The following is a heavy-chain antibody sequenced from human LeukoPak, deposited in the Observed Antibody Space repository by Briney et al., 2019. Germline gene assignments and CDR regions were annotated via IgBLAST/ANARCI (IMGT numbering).Heavy chain of an antibody. CDR3: AKGYTPWIIDAFDI. CDR2: ISSSSSYI. J-gene: IGHJ3*02. V-gene: IGHV3-21*04. Sequence: PGGSLRLSCAASGFTFSTYSMNWVRQAPGKGLEWVSSISSSSSYIYYADSVKGRFTISRDNAKNSLYLQMNSLRAEDTAVYYCAKGYTPWIIDAFDIWGQGTMVTVSS. D-gene: IGHD1-1*01. CDR1: GFTFSTYS.